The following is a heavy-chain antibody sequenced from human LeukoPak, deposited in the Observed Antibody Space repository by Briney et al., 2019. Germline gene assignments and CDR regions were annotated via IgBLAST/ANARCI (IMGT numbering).Heavy chain of an antibody. D-gene: IGHD4-17*01. CDR2: IIPIFGTA. J-gene: IGHJ3*02. Sequence: SVKVLCKLSGGSFSSYPFSGLGQAPAQGLDWMGGIIPIFGTANYAQKFQGRVTITADKSTSTAYMELSSLRSEDTAVYYCARDATVTTGRLSDIWGQGTMVTVSS. V-gene: IGHV1-69*06. CDR3: ARDATVTTGRLSDI. CDR1: GGSFSSYP.